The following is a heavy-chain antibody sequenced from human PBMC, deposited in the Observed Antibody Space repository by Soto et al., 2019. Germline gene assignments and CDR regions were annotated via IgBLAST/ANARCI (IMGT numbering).Heavy chain of an antibody. D-gene: IGHD1-20*01. V-gene: IGHV4-59*05. CDR2: LYYGGTT. J-gene: IGHJ4*02. Sequence: LSRSCAASGFTFSTYWIRWVRHAPGKGLVWIGSLYYGGTTYYNPSLKSRVTTSVDTSKNQSSLQLTSVTAADTAVYYCASVNWTDVTFFDYWGRGTLVPVSS. CDR1: GFTFSTYW. CDR3: ASVNWTDVTFFDY.